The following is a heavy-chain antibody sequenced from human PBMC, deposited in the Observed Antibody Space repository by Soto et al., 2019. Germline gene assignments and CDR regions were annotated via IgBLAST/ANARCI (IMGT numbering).Heavy chain of an antibody. CDR2: ISANNGNT. CDR3: ARDGRYSGSYGGYYFDY. J-gene: IGHJ4*02. Sequence: QVQLVQSGAEVKKPGASVKVSCKASGYTFTSYGISWVRQAPGQGLEWMGWISANNGNTNYAQKIQGRVTMTTDTATSTAYMELRSMRSDDTAVYYCARDGRYSGSYGGYYFDYWGQGTLVTVSS. V-gene: IGHV1-18*01. CDR1: GYTFTSYG. D-gene: IGHD1-26*01.